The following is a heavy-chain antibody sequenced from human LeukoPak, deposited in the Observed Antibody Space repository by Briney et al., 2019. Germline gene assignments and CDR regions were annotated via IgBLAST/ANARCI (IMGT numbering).Heavy chain of an antibody. J-gene: IGHJ4*02. CDR2: IKQDGSEK. Sequence: GRSLRLSCAAAGFSFDDYDMHWVRQAPGKGLEWVANIKQDGSEKYYVDSVKGRFTISRDNAKNSLYLQMNSLRAEDTAVYYCARGRWETLDYWGQGTLVTVSS. V-gene: IGHV3-7*03. CDR3: ARGRWETLDY. D-gene: IGHD1-26*01. CDR1: GFSFDDYD.